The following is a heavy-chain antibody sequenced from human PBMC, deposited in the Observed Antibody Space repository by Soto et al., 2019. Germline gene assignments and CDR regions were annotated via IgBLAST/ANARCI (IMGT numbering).Heavy chain of an antibody. V-gene: IGHV1-18*01. CDR1: GYAFTTYG. CDR3: ARGRYGDY. CDR2: ISAHNGNT. D-gene: IGHD1-1*01. Sequence: QGHLVQSGAEVKKPGASVKVSCKGSGYAFTTYGITWVRQAPGQGLEWKGWISAHNGNTNYAQKLQGRVTVTRDTSTSTAYMELRSLRSDDTDVYYCARGRYGDYWGQGALVTVSS. J-gene: IGHJ4*02.